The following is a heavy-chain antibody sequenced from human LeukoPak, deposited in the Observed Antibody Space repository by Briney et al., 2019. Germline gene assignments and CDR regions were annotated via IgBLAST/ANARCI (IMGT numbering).Heavy chain of an antibody. CDR1: GGTFSSYA. J-gene: IGHJ6*03. V-gene: IGHV1-69*13. CDR3: ARNPPLGGAYYYYMDV. Sequence: ASVKVSCKASGGTFSSYAISWVRQAPGQGLEWMGGIIPIFGTANYAQKFQGRVTITADESTSTAYMELSSLRSEDTAVYYCARNPPLGGAYYYYMDVWGKGTTVTVSS. CDR2: IIPIFGTA. D-gene: IGHD1-26*01.